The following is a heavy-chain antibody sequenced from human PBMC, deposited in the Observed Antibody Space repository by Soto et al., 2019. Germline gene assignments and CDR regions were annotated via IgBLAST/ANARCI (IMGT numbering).Heavy chain of an antibody. Sequence: QVQLVESGGGVVQPGRSLRLSCAASGFTFSSYGMHWVRQAPGKGLEWVAVISYDGSNKYYADSVKGRFTISRDNSKNTLYLQMNSLRAEDTAVYYCAKDNRCSSTSCYDDAPTDYGMDVWGQGTTVTVSS. CDR2: ISYDGSNK. CDR3: AKDNRCSSTSCYDDAPTDYGMDV. CDR1: GFTFSSYG. D-gene: IGHD2-2*01. J-gene: IGHJ6*02. V-gene: IGHV3-30*18.